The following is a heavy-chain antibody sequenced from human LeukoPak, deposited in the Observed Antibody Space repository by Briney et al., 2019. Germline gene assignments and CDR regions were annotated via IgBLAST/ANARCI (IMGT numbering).Heavy chain of an antibody. D-gene: IGHD2-15*01. CDR2: IIPIFGTA. V-gene: IGHV1-69*06. J-gene: IGHJ1*01. Sequence: SVKVSCKASRATFSGYALSWVRQALGQGLEWMGGIIPIFGTANYAQKFQGRVTITADKSTSTAYMELSSLRSEDTAVYYCARGPVVAATSEYFQHWGQGPLVTVSS. CDR3: ARGPVVAATSEYFQH. CDR1: RATFSGYA.